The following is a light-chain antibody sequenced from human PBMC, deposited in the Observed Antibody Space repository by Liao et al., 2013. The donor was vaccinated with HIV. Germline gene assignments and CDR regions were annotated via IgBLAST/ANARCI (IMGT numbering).Light chain of an antibody. V-gene: IGLV3-21*01. J-gene: IGLJ1*01. CDR3: QVWDSNSDHPYV. CDR2: YDK. CDR1: NIGSKS. Sequence: SYVLTQPPSVSVAPGKTARITCGGNNIGSKSVHWYQQKPGQAPVLVMSYDKDRPSGIPEQFSGSNSGNTATLTISRVEAGDEADYYCQVWDSNSDHPYVFGTGTKVTVL.